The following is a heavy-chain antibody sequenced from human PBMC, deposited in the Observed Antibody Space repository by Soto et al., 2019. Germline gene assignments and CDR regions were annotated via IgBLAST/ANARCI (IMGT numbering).Heavy chain of an antibody. J-gene: IGHJ4*02. CDR3: ARLRSGSRPNFDY. D-gene: IGHD3-10*01. V-gene: IGHV4-39*01. Sequence: SETLSLTCTVSGGSISSSSYYWGWIRQPPWKGLEWIGSIYYSGSTYYNPSLKSRVTISVDTSKNQFSLKLSSVTAADTAVYYCARLRSGSRPNFDYWGQGTLVTVSS. CDR2: IYYSGST. CDR1: GGSISSSSYY.